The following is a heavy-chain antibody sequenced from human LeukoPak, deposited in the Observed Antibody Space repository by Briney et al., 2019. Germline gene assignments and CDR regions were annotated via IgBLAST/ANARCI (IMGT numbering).Heavy chain of an antibody. CDR2: IYYSGST. D-gene: IGHD3-10*01. CDR3: ARMPRGGHSLNWFDP. V-gene: IGHV4-59*08. J-gene: IGHJ5*02. Sequence: SETLSLTCTVSGGSISSYYWSWIRQPPGKGLEWIGYIYYSGSTNYNPSLKSRVTISVDTSKNQFSLKLSSVTAADTAVYYCARMPRGGHSLNWFDPWGQGTLVTVSS. CDR1: GGSISSYY.